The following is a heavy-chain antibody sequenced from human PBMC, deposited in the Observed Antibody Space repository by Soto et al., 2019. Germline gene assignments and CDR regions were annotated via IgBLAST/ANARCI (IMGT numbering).Heavy chain of an antibody. CDR1: GFTFNNYW. V-gene: IGHV3-7*01. J-gene: IGHJ4*02. CDR2: IKQDGREK. CDR3: ARVLKGYYFDY. Sequence: EVQLVESGGGLVQPGGSLRLSCAVSGFTFNNYWMNWVRQAPGKGLEWVASIKQDGREKYYVDSVKGRFTISRKNAKNELYVKRNSLRAEDTAVYYWARVLKGYYFDYWGRGTLATVSS.